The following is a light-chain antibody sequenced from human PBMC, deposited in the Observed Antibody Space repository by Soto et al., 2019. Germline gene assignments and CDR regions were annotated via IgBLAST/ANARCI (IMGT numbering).Light chain of an antibody. Sequence: ETVMTQSPATLSVSPWERATLSCRASQSVNSSLAWYQQKLGQAPRVLIFGASTRATGIPVRFSGSGSGTDFTLTITRLEPEDFALYYCQQYGGSPITFGLGTRLEIK. J-gene: IGKJ5*01. CDR2: GAS. CDR1: QSVNSS. CDR3: QQYGGSPIT. V-gene: IGKV3-15*01.